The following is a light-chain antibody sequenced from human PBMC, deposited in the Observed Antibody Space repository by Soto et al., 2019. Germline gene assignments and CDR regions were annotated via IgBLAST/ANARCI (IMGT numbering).Light chain of an antibody. CDR2: DNN. J-gene: IGLJ2*01. CDR1: NSNIGNNY. V-gene: IGLV1-51*01. Sequence: QSVLTQPPSVSAAPGQKVTISCSGSNSNIGNNYVSWYQQLPGTAPKLLIYDNNKRPSGIPDRFSGSKSGTSATLGITGLQTGDEADYYCGAWDDSLSAVFGGGNKVTVL. CDR3: GAWDDSLSAV.